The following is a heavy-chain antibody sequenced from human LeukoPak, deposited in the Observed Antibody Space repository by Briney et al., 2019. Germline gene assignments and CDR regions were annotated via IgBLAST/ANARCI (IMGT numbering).Heavy chain of an antibody. Sequence: ASVKVSCKASGYTFTGYYMHWVRQAPGQGLEWIGWINPNSGGTNYAQKFQGWVTMTRDTSISTAYMELSRLRSDDTAVYYCARASGSGSLYWFGYWGQGTLVTVSS. V-gene: IGHV1-2*04. CDR3: ARASGSGSLYWFGY. CDR2: INPNSGGT. CDR1: GYTFTGYY. D-gene: IGHD3-10*01. J-gene: IGHJ5*01.